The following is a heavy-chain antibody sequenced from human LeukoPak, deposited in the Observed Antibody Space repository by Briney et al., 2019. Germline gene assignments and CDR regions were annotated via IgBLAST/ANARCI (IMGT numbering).Heavy chain of an antibody. CDR2: ISSSGSTI. CDR3: ARAETIAARRGLDY. V-gene: IGHV3-11*01. J-gene: IGHJ4*02. CDR1: GFTFSDYN. D-gene: IGHD6-6*01. Sequence: PGGSLRLSCAASGFTFSDYNMSWIRQAPGNGLEWVSYISSSGSTIYYTDSVKGRFTISRDNAKNSMYLQMNSLRAEDTAVYYCARAETIAARRGLDYWGQGTLVTVSS.